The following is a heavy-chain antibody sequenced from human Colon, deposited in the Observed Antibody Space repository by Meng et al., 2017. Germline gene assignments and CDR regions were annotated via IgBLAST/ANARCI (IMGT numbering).Heavy chain of an antibody. CDR2: IKEEGSAD. D-gene: IGHD5-12*01. Sequence: GESLKISCAASGFMFSNYWMSWVRQAPGKGLEWVAIIKEEGSADYYVDSVKGRFTISRDNAKNSLFLQMNSLRVEDTAVYYCVRDFDKYDGGGYTDWFDSWGPGTLVTVSS. CDR3: VRDFDKYDGGGYTDWFDS. J-gene: IGHJ5*01. V-gene: IGHV3-7*01. CDR1: GFMFSNYW.